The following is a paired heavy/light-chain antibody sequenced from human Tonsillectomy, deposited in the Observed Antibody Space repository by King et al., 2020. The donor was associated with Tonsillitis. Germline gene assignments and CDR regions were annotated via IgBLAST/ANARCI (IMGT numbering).Heavy chain of an antibody. CDR3: AKVVIALLQLWLFDF. CDR1: GFTFSNYA. D-gene: IGHD5-18*01. CDR2: ISGSGGST. V-gene: IGHV3-23*01. Sequence: EVQLLESGGGLVQRGGSLRLSCAASGFTFSNYAMSWVRQAPGKGLEWVSSISGSGGSTYYADSVKGRFTISRDDSKNTLYLHMNTLRTEDTAVYYCAKVVIALLQLWLFDFWGQGTLVTVSS. J-gene: IGHJ4*02.
Light chain of an antibody. J-gene: IGLJ2*01. Sequence: NFILTQPHSVSESPGKTVTISCTRSSGSIASNYVQWYQQRPGSAPTTVIYENNQRPSGVPDRFSGSIDSSSNSASLTVSGLKTEDEADYYCQSHDSRTCVFGGGTKLTVL. CDR3: QSHDSRTCV. CDR2: ENN. CDR1: SGSIASNY. V-gene: IGLV6-57*01.